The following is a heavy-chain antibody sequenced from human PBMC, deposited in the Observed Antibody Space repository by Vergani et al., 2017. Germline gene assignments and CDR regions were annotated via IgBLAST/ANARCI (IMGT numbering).Heavy chain of an antibody. CDR3: ARVRYRDESSTGYRLEGMDI. CDR2: IYYTGST. V-gene: IGHV4-59*13. D-gene: IGHD3-9*01. Sequence: QVQLEESGPGLVKPSETLSLTCTVSGGSFNTYYWSWIRQYPGKGLEWIGYIYYTGSTNYNPSLNSRVTMSVDTSKNQFSLNLRSVTAVDTAVYFCARVRYRDESSTGYRLEGMDIWGQGTTVTISS. J-gene: IGHJ6*02. CDR1: GGSFNTYY.